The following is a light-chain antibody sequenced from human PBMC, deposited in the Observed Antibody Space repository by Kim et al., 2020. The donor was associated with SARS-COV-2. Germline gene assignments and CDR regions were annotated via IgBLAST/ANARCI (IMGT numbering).Light chain of an antibody. V-gene: IGLV4-69*01. CDR2: LNSDGSH. Sequence: AKLTCTLTTGNSSYAIGWHQQQREKGPRYLMKLNSDGSHSKGDGIPDRFSGSSSGAERYLTISSLQSEDEADYYCQTWGTGIHVVFGGGTQLTVL. J-gene: IGLJ2*01. CDR1: TGNSSYA. CDR3: QTWGTGIHVV.